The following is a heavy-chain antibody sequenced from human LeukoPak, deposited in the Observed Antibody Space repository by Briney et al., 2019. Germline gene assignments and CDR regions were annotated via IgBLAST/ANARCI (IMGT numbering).Heavy chain of an antibody. CDR2: ISYDGSNK. CDR1: GFTFSSYG. J-gene: IGHJ6*02. D-gene: IGHD3-22*01. CDR3: ARLWYPGQHYYDSSGAGYYYYYGMDV. Sequence: GGSLRLSCAASGFTFSSYGMHWVRQAPGKGLEWVAVISYDGSNKYYADSVKGRFTISRDNSKNTLYLQMNSLRAEDTAVYYCARLWYPGQHYYDSSGAGYYYYYGMDVWGQGTTVTVSS. V-gene: IGHV3-30*03.